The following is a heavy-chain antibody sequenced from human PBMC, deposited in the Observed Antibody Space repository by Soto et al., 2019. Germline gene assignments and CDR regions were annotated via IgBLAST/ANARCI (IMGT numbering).Heavy chain of an antibody. D-gene: IGHD2-15*01. Sequence: EVQLLESGGGLVQPGGSLRLSCAASGFTFKTYAMSWVRQAPGKGLEWVSSISDNDYTYYAESVKGRFSVSRDNSRNTLTLQMDSLRAEDTALYYCAKERNVWDAVVVWGADVWGQGTTVTVSS. CDR3: AKERNVWDAVVVWGADV. CDR1: GFTFKTYA. V-gene: IGHV3-23*01. CDR2: ISDNDYT. J-gene: IGHJ6*02.